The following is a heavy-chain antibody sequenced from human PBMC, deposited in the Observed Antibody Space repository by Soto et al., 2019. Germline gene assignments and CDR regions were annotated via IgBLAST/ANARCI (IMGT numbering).Heavy chain of an antibody. J-gene: IGHJ4*02. Sequence: PSETLSLTCSVSGGSISSGDYYWSWIRQPPGKGLEWIGYIYYSGSTNYNPSLKSRVTISVDTSKNQFSLKLSSVTAADTAVYYCARDQIGTGLDYWGQGTLVTVS. V-gene: IGHV4-61*08. CDR2: IYYSGST. CDR3: ARDQIGTGLDY. D-gene: IGHD3-10*01. CDR1: GGSISSGDYY.